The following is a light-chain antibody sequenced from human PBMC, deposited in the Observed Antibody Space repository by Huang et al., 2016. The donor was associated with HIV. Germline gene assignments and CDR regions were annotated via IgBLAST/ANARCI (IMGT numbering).Light chain of an antibody. V-gene: IGKV3-15*01. Sequence: ETVMTQSPATLSVSPVERATLSCRASQSVSNNLAWYQQKPGQAPRPLIYGASTRATGIPARFRGSGSGTEFTLTISSLQSEDFALYYCQQYNDCPITFGPGTKVGIK. CDR3: QQYNDCPIT. CDR2: GAS. CDR1: QSVSNN. J-gene: IGKJ3*01.